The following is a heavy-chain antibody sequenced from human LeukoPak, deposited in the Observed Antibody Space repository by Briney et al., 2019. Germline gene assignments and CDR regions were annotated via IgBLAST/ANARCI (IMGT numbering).Heavy chain of an antibody. Sequence: SETLSLTCAVYGGSFSGYYWSWLRQPPGKGREWMGEINHSGSTNYNPSLKSQVTISVDTSKNQFSLKLSSVTAADTAVYYCARVSDSSGYYLFDYWGQGTLVTVSS. D-gene: IGHD3-22*01. CDR1: GGSFSGYY. V-gene: IGHV4-34*01. J-gene: IGHJ4*02. CDR2: INHSGST. CDR3: ARVSDSSGYYLFDY.